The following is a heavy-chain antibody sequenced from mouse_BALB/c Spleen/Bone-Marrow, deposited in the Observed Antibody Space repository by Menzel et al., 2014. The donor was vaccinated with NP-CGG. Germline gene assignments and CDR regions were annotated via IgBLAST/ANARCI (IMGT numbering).Heavy chain of an antibody. D-gene: IGHD1-1*01. CDR2: INPGSGGT. J-gene: IGHJ2*01. Sequence: VHLVESGAELVRPGTSVKVSCKASGYAFTNYLIEWVKQRPGQGLEWIGVINPGSGGTNYNEKFKGKATLTADKSSSTAYMQLGSLTSDDSAVYFCARGITTGYFDYWGQGTTLTVSS. CDR3: ARGITTGYFDY. CDR1: GYAFTNYL. V-gene: IGHV1-54*01.